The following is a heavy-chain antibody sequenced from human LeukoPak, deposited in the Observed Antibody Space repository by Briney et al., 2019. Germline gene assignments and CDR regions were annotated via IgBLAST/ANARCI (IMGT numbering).Heavy chain of an antibody. CDR1: GGTFSSYA. J-gene: IGHJ6*02. CDR3: AREEAGYCTNGVCYPHYYYYGMDV. V-gene: IGHV1-69*01. Sequence: GASVKVSCKASGGTFSSYAISWVRQAPGQGLEWMGGIIPIFGTANYAQKFQGRVTITADESTSTAYMELSSLRSEDTAVYYCAREEAGYCTNGVCYPHYYYYGMDVWGQGTTVTVSS. CDR2: IIPIFGTA. D-gene: IGHD2-8*01.